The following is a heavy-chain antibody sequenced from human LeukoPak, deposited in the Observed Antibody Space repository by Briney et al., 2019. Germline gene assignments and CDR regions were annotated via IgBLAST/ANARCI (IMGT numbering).Heavy chain of an antibody. V-gene: IGHV4-59*08. CDR3: ASTVRGDTYGDYFAFDI. Sequence: SETLSLTCTVSGGSISSYYRSWIRQPPGKGLEWIGYIYYSGSTNYNPSLKSRVTISVDTSKNQFSLKLSSVTAADTAVYYCASTVRGDTYGDYFAFDIWGQGTMVTVSS. CDR1: GGSISSYY. CDR2: IYYSGST. J-gene: IGHJ3*02. D-gene: IGHD4-17*01.